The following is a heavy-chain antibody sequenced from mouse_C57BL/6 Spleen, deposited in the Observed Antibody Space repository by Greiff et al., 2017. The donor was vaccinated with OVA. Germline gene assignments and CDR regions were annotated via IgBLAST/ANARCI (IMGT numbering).Heavy chain of an antibody. V-gene: IGHV5-6*02. Sequence: DVKLVESGGDLVKPGGSLKLSCAASGFTFSSYGMSWVRQTPDKRLEWVATISSGGSYTYYPASVKGRFTISRDNAKNTLYLQMSSLKSEDTAMYYCARQVTVVATGYFDYWGQGTTLTVSS. CDR2: ISSGGSYT. CDR1: GFTFSSYG. CDR3: ARQVTVVATGYFDY. J-gene: IGHJ2*01. D-gene: IGHD1-1*01.